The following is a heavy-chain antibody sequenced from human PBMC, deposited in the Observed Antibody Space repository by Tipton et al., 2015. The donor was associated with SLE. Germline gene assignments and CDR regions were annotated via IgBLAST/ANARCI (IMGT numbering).Heavy chain of an antibody. CDR1: GGSISSGSYY. CDR3: ARAPGSWPYYYYYMDV. D-gene: IGHD6-19*01. J-gene: IGHJ6*03. Sequence: LRLSCTVSGGSISSGSYYWSWIRQPAGKGLEWIGRIYTSGSTNYSPSLKSRVTISVDTSKNQFSLKLSSVTAADTAVYYCARAPGSWPYYYYYMDVWGKGTTVTVSS. V-gene: IGHV4-61*02. CDR2: IYTSGST.